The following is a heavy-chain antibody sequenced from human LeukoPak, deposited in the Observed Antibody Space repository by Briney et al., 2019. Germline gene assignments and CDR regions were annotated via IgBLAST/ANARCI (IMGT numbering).Heavy chain of an antibody. J-gene: IGHJ3*02. Sequence: GGSLRLSCAASGFTFSSYWMHWVRQAPGKELVWVSRINSDGSSTSYADSVKGRFTISRDNAKNTLYLQMNSLRAEDTAVYYCARDRAGYSSGWYGAFDIWGQGTMVTVSS. CDR1: GFTFSSYW. V-gene: IGHV3-74*01. CDR3: ARDRAGYSSGWYGAFDI. D-gene: IGHD6-19*01. CDR2: INSDGSST.